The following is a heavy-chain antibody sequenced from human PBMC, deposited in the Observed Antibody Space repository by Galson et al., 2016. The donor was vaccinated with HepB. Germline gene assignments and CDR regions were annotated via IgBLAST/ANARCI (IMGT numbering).Heavy chain of an antibody. J-gene: IGHJ5*02. CDR1: GASITDYTW. V-gene: IGHV4-4*02. CDR2: IFHDGSS. Sequence: SETLSLTCAVSGASITDYTWWHWVRQPPGKGLEWIGEIFHDGSSNFNPPLKSRVTISVDKSNNHFSLELRSVTAADTAVYYCVKGGDYCLPSWGQGTLVTVSS. D-gene: IGHD2-21*02. CDR3: VKGGDYCLPS.